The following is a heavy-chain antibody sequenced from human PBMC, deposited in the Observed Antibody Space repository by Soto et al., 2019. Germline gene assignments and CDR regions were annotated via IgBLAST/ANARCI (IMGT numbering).Heavy chain of an antibody. CDR2: ISGYNGDT. CDR1: GYTFTRYG. J-gene: IGHJ6*02. D-gene: IGHD2-8*01. CDR3: AKNGQPPYYYYGMDV. V-gene: IGHV1-18*01. Sequence: GASVKVSCKASGYTFTRYGISWVRQAPGQGLGWMGWISGYNGDTNYAQKFQGRVTMTVDTSTTTAFMELTSLTSDDRAVYYCAKNGQPPYYYYGMDVWGQGTTVTVSS.